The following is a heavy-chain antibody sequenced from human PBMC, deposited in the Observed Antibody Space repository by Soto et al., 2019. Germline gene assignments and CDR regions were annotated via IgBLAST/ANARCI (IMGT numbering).Heavy chain of an antibody. CDR1: GFTFSSYG. Sequence: QVQLVESGGGVVQPGRSLRLSCAASGFTFSSYGMHWVRQAPGKGLEWVAVVSYDGSNQYHADSVKGRFTVARDKSKSMLYLQMNGLRAEDTAVYYCAKVSAMIFGVGDVWGQGTTVTVSS. CDR2: VSYDGSNQ. CDR3: AKVSAMIFGVGDV. V-gene: IGHV3-30*18. D-gene: IGHD3-3*01. J-gene: IGHJ6*02.